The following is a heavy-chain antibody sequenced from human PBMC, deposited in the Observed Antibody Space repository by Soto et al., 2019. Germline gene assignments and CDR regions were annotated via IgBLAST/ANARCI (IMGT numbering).Heavy chain of an antibody. J-gene: IGHJ6*02. CDR3: AASIFYYGMDV. Sequence: GESLKISCKGFGYSFTTYWIGWVRQMPGKGLEWMGIIYPGDSDTKYNPSFQGQVTISADKSITTTYLQWSSLKASDTAIHSCAASIFYYGMDVWGQGTTVTVSS. CDR2: IYPGDSDT. V-gene: IGHV5-51*01. CDR1: GYSFTTYW.